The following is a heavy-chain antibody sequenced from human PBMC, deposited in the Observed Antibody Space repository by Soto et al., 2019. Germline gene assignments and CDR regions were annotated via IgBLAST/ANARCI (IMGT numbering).Heavy chain of an antibody. CDR3: ARDGVLGRPLGY. D-gene: IGHD2-8*02. Sequence: ASVKVSCKASGYTFTSYAMHWVRQAPGQRLEWMGWIDAGNGNTKYSQKFQGRVTITRDTSASTAYMELSSLRSEDTAVYYCARDGVLGRPLGYWGQGTMVTVSS. V-gene: IGHV1-3*01. CDR2: IDAGNGNT. CDR1: GYTFTSYA. J-gene: IGHJ4*02.